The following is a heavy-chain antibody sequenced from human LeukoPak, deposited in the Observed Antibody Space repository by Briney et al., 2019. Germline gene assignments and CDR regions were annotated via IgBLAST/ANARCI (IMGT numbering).Heavy chain of an antibody. CDR2: IKEDGSEK. V-gene: IGHV3-7*01. CDR1: GFTFSSYW. D-gene: IGHD3-10*01. Sequence: GGSLRLSCAASGFTFSSYWMSWVRQAPGTGLELVANIKEDGSEKYYVDSVKGRFTISRDNAKNSLYLQMNSLRAEDTAVYYCVYGGSYYVAWGQGILVTVSS. CDR3: VYGGSYYVA. J-gene: IGHJ5*02.